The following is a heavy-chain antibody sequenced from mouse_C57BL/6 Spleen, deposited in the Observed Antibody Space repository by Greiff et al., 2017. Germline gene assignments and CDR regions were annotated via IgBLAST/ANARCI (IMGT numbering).Heavy chain of an antibody. V-gene: IGHV7-3*01. J-gene: IGHJ3*01. CDR1: GFTFTDYY. CDR2: IRNKANGYTT. Sequence: EVQVVESGGGLVQPGGSLSLSCAASGFTFTDYYMCWVRQPPGKALEWLGFIRNKANGYTTEYSESVKGRFTISRDNSQSILYLQMNALRAEDSATYYCARGGLGSGYVGFADWGQGTLVTVSA. D-gene: IGHD3-2*02. CDR3: ARGGLGSGYVGFAD.